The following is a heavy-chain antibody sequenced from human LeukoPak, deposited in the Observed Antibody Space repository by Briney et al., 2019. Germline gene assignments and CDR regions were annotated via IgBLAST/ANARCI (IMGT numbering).Heavy chain of an antibody. CDR3: ARVDLYYYDSSGYYGY. V-gene: IGHV1-2*02. J-gene: IGHJ4*02. D-gene: IGHD3-22*01. CDR1: GYTFTGYY. CDR2: INPNSGGT. Sequence: ASVKVSCKASGYTFTGYYMHWVRQAPGQGLEWMGWINPNSGGTNYAQKFQGRVTMTGDTSISTAYMELSRLRSDDTAVYYCARVDLYYYDSSGYYGYWGQGTLVTVSS.